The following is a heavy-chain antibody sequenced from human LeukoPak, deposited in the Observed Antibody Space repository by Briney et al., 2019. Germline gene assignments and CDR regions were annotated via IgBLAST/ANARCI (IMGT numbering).Heavy chain of an antibody. CDR1: GFTFSSYA. CDR3: ARETYYYGSGSYSPGDY. Sequence: PGGSLRLSCAASGFTFSSYAMHWVRQAPGKGLEWVAVISYDGSNKYYADSVKGRFTISRDNSKNTLYLQMNSLRAEDTAVYYCARETYYYGSGSYSPGDYWGQGTLVTVSS. CDR2: ISYDGSNK. D-gene: IGHD3-10*01. V-gene: IGHV3-30-3*01. J-gene: IGHJ4*02.